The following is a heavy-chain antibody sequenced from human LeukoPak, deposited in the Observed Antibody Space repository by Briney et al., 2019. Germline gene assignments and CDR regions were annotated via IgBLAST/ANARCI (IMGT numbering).Heavy chain of an antibody. V-gene: IGHV3-7*01. J-gene: IGHJ3*02. CDR2: IKRDGSEK. Sequence: PGGSLRLSCAASGFTFSSYWMSWVRQAPGKGLEWVANIKRDGSEKYYVDSVKGRFTISRDNAKNSLYLQMNSLRAEDTAVYYCARDSYYYDSSGYDAFDIWGQGTMVTVSS. CDR3: ARDSYYYDSSGYDAFDI. D-gene: IGHD3-22*01. CDR1: GFTFSSYW.